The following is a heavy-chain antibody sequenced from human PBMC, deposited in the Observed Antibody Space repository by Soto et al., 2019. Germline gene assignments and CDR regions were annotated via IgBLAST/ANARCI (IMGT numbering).Heavy chain of an antibody. V-gene: IGHV4-59*08. Sequence: SETLSLTCTVSGGSISSYYWSWIRQPPGKGLEWIGYIYCSGSTNYNPSLKSRVTISVDTSKNQFSLKLSSVTAADTAVYYCARHRRDIVVVPAAKLRYYYYYYMDVWGKGTTVTVSS. CDR3: ARHRRDIVVVPAAKLRYYYYYYMDV. CDR2: IYCSGST. D-gene: IGHD2-2*01. CDR1: GGSISSYY. J-gene: IGHJ6*03.